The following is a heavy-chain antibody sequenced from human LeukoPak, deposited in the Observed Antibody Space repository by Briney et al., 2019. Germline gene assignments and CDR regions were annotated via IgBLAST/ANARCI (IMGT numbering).Heavy chain of an antibody. CDR2: IYTSGST. CDR3: ARRGVTILGTYYFDY. CDR1: GGSISSYY. Sequence: PSETLSLTCTVSGGSISSYYWSWIRQPAGKGLEWLGRIYTSGSTNYNPSLKSRVTMSVDTSKNQFSLKLSSVTAADTAVYYCARRGVTILGTYYFDYWGQGTLVTVSS. D-gene: IGHD3-9*01. J-gene: IGHJ4*02. V-gene: IGHV4-4*07.